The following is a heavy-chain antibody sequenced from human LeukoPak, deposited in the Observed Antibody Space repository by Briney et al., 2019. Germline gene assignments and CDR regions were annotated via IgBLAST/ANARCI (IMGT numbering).Heavy chain of an antibody. CDR3: ARGTTVVSPMDY. CDR2: ISSSSSYI. D-gene: IGHD4-23*01. Sequence: GGSLRLSCAASGFTFSSYSMNWVRQAPGKGLEWVSSISSSSSYIYHADSVKGRFTISRDNAKNSLYLQMNSLRAEDTAVYYCARGTTVVSPMDYWGQGTLVTVSS. J-gene: IGHJ4*02. V-gene: IGHV3-21*01. CDR1: GFTFSSYS.